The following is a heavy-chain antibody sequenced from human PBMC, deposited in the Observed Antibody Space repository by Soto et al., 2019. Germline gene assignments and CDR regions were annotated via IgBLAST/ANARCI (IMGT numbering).Heavy chain of an antibody. V-gene: IGHV3-23*01. CDR1: GFTFSSYA. CDR2: ISGSGGST. CDR3: AKAPLDYYYYYMDV. Sequence: GGSLRLSCAASGFTFSSYAMSWVRQAPGKGLEWVSAISGSGGSTYYADSVKGRFTISRDNSKNTLYLQMNSLRAEDTAVYYCAKAPLDYYYYYMDVWGKGTTVTVS. J-gene: IGHJ6*03.